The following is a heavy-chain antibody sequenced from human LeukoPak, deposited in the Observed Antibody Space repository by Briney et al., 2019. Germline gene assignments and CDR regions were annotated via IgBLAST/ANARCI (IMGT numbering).Heavy chain of an antibody. CDR2: ISYDGSNK. V-gene: IGHV3-30*04. Sequence: GGSLRLSCVASGFTFSSYAIHWVRQAPGKGLEWVAVISYDGSNKYYADSVKGRFTISRDNSKNALYLQMNSLRAEDTAVYYWAREIVSGWNDYWGQGTLVTVSS. D-gene: IGHD6-19*01. J-gene: IGHJ4*02. CDR1: GFTFSSYA. CDR3: AREIVSGWNDY.